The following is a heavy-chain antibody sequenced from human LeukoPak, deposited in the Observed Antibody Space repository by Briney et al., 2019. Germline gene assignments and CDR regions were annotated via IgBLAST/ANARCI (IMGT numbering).Heavy chain of an antibody. CDR3: AKEGYYGSGSFPDY. Sequence: GGSLRLSCAASGFSFSNYGIHWVRQAPGKGLEWVAVISHDGSNIYYVDSVKGRFTISRDNSKNTLYLQMNSLRVEDTAMYHCAKEGYYGSGSFPDYWGQGTLVTVSS. CDR2: ISHDGSNI. V-gene: IGHV3-30*02. J-gene: IGHJ4*01. D-gene: IGHD3-10*01. CDR1: GFSFSNYG.